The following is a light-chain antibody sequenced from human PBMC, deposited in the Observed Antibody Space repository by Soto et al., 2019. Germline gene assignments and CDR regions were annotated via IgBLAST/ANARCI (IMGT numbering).Light chain of an antibody. CDR2: GAS. CDR3: QQYNNWPFT. Sequence: EIVMTQSPATLSVSPGERATLSCRASQSVSSNLAWYQQKPGQAPRRLIYGASTRATGIPARLSGSGSGTEFTLTISGLQSEDFSVYYCQQYNNWPFTFGQGTRLEIK. V-gene: IGKV3-15*01. J-gene: IGKJ5*01. CDR1: QSVSSN.